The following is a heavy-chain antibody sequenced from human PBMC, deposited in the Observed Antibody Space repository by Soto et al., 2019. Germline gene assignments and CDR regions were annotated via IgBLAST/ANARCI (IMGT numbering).Heavy chain of an antibody. J-gene: IGHJ6*02. V-gene: IGHV1-46*03. CDR2: INPSGGST. Sequence: CEACGVRVSSYYMYWALQDQGRGLEWMGIINPSGGSTSYAQKFQGRVTMTRDTSTSTVYMELSSLRSEDTAVYYCARVSVAAAGTSGTDVWVQRTTVPVSS. CDR1: GVRVSSYY. D-gene: IGHD6-13*01. CDR3: ARVSVAAAGTSGTDV.